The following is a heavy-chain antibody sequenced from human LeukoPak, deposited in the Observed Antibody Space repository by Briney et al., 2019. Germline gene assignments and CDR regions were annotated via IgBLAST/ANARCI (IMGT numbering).Heavy chain of an antibody. D-gene: IGHD3-22*01. CDR2: ISGSGGST. CDR3: AKVGHYDSSGYPYFDY. CDR1: GFTFSSYA. Sequence: PGGSLRLSCAASGFTFSSYAMSWVRQAPGEGLEWVSAISGSGGSTYYADSVKGRFTISRDNSKNTLYLQMNSLRAEDTAVYYCAKVGHYDSSGYPYFDYWGQGTLVTVSS. V-gene: IGHV3-23*01. J-gene: IGHJ4*02.